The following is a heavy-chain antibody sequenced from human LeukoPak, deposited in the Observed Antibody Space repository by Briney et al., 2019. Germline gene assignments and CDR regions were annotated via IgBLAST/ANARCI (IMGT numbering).Heavy chain of an antibody. Sequence: PGGSLRLSCAASGFTFNYAWMSWVRQVPGKGLEWVGQTVSEIDGGTTDYAAPVKGRFTISRDDSKNTLFLQMNILRAEDTAVYYCARAAYDSSGYLTLWGQGTLVAVSS. J-gene: IGHJ4*02. V-gene: IGHV3-15*04. D-gene: IGHD3-22*01. CDR3: ARAAYDSSGYLTL. CDR1: GFTFNYAW. CDR2: TVSEIDGGTT.